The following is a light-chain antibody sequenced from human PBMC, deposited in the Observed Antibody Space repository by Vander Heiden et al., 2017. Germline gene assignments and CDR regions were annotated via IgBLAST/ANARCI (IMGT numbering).Light chain of an antibody. CDR3: SSYTSSSLV. J-gene: IGLJ1*01. Sequence: QSALPQPASVSGSPGQSLTISCTGTSSDVGGYNYVSWYQQHPGKAPKLMIYDVSNRPSGVSNRFSGSKSGNTASLTISGLQAEDEADYYCSSYTSSSLVFGTGTKVTVL. CDR1: SSDVGGYNY. CDR2: DVS. V-gene: IGLV2-14*03.